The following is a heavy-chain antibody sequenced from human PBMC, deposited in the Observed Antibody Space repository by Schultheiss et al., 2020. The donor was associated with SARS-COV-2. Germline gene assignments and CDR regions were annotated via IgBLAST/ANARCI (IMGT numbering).Heavy chain of an antibody. V-gene: IGHV4-4*07. J-gene: IGHJ3*02. CDR3: ASDKYCTNGVCYPSSAQTNDAFDI. CDR1: GGSISSYY. Sequence: SQTLSLTCTVSGGSISSYYWSWIRQPAGKGLEWIGRINTSGSTNYNPSLKSRVTMSVDKSKNQFSLKLSSVTAADTAVYYCASDKYCTNGVCYPSSAQTNDAFDIWGQGTMVTVAS. CDR2: INTSGST. D-gene: IGHD2-8*01.